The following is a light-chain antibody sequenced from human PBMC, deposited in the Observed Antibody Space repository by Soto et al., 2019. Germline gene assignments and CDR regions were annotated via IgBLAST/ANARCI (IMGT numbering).Light chain of an antibody. Sequence: IQLTQSPSSLSASVGDRVTITCRASQGINTFLAWYQQKAGKDTKLLIYAASTLQSGVTSRFSGSGSGTDFTLTIRSLQSEDFATYYCQQLNSYPITFGQGTRLEI. CDR3: QQLNSYPIT. V-gene: IGKV1-9*01. CDR1: QGINTF. CDR2: AAS. J-gene: IGKJ5*01.